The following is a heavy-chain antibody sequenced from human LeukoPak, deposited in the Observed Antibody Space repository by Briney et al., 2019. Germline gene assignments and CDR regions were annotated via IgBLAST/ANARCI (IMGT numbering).Heavy chain of an antibody. CDR2: INHSGST. CDR1: GGSISSYY. CDR3: ATNDYGAQDY. V-gene: IGHV4-34*01. D-gene: IGHD4-17*01. J-gene: IGHJ4*02. Sequence: SETLSLTCTVSGGSISSYYWSWIRQPPGKGLEWIGEINHSGSTNYNPSLKSRVTISVDTSKNQFSLKLSSVTAADTAVYYCATNDYGAQDYWGQGTLVTVSS.